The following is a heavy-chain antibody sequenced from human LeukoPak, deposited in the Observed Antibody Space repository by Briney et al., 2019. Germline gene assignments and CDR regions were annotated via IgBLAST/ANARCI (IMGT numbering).Heavy chain of an antibody. Sequence: GGSLRLSCAASGFTFSNYSMNWVRQAPGKGLEWVSSISYSSHYIYYADSVKGRFTISRDNAKNSLYLQMNSLRAEDTAVYYCARVRQQLVRLLGRDTTYYYYYYMDVWGKGTTVTVSS. CDR2: ISYSSHYI. CDR1: GFTFSNYS. D-gene: IGHD6-13*01. CDR3: ARVRQQLVRLLGRDTTYYYYYYMDV. V-gene: IGHV3-21*01. J-gene: IGHJ6*03.